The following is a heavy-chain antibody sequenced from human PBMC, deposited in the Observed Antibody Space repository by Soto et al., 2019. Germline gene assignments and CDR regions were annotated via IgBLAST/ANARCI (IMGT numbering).Heavy chain of an antibody. Sequence: QVQLVESGGGVVQPGRSLRLSCAASGFTFCSYGMHWVRQAPGKGLEWVAVISVDGSNKHYSDSVKGLFTVSRDNSKHTLYVQMNSQGAEYNAVYYCVKSKDKGGNDFKVDYWGQGTLFTVSS. D-gene: IGHD5-12*01. CDR2: ISVDGSNK. J-gene: IGHJ4*02. CDR3: VKSKDKGGNDFKVDY. V-gene: IGHV3-33*03. CDR1: GFTFCSYG.